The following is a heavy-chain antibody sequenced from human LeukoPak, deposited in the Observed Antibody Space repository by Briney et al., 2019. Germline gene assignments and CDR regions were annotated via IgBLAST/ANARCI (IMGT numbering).Heavy chain of an antibody. CDR2: INSDGSST. J-gene: IGHJ4*02. D-gene: IGHD4-17*01. Sequence: PGGSLRLSCATSGFTFSSNWMHWVRQTPGKGLVWVSRINSDGSSTSYADSVKGRFTISRDNAKDTLYLQMNSPRAEDTAVYYCARSPLTVTTRLHFDYWGQGTLVTVSS. CDR3: ARSPLTVTTRLHFDY. V-gene: IGHV3-74*01. CDR1: GFTFSSNW.